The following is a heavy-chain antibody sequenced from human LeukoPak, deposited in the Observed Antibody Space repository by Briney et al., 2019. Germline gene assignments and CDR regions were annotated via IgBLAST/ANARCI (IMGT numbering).Heavy chain of an antibody. D-gene: IGHD3-10*01. CDR3: ARDVFEGFGERVIDAFDI. V-gene: IGHV1-18*01. CDR2: ISAYNGDT. Sequence: GASVRVSCKASGYTFINYNIAWVRQAPGQGLEWMGWISAYNGDTNYGQKVQGRVAITTDTSTRTAYMELRGLRSDDTAVYYCARDVFEGFGERVIDAFDIWGQGTLVTVSS. J-gene: IGHJ3*02. CDR1: GYTFINYN.